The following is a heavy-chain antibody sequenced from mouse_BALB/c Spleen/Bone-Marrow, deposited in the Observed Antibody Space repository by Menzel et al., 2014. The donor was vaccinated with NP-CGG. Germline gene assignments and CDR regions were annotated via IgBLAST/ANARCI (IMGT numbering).Heavy chain of an antibody. D-gene: IGHD1-1*01. CDR2: INSNGGST. Sequence: EVKLVESGGGLVQPGGSLKLSCAASGFTFSSYGMSWVRQTPDKRLELVATINSNGGSTYYPDSVEGRFTISRDNAKNTLYLQMSSLKSGDTAMYYCARDPLYYYAWGQGTLVTVSA. J-gene: IGHJ3*01. CDR1: GFTFSSYG. CDR3: ARDPLYYYA. V-gene: IGHV5-6-3*01.